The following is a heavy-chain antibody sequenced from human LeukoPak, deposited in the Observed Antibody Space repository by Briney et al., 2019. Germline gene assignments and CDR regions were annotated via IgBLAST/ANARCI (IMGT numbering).Heavy chain of an antibody. D-gene: IGHD6-6*01. CDR2: INPNSGGT. CDR3: ARNKQLVPGLRPNYYYYMDV. J-gene: IGHJ6*03. V-gene: IGHV1-2*02. CDR1: GYTFTGYY. Sequence: GASAKVSCKASGYTFTGYYMHWVRQAPGQGLEWMGWINPNSGGTNYAQKFQGRVTMTRDTSISTAYMELSRLRSDDTAVYYCARNKQLVPGLRPNYYYYMDVWGKGTTVTVSS.